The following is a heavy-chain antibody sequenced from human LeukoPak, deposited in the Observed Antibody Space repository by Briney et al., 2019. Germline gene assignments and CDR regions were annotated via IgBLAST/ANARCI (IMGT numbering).Heavy chain of an antibody. J-gene: IGHJ6*02. V-gene: IGHV4-30-2*01. Sequence: HSGSTYYNPSRKSRLTISVDRAKNQFSLQLSSVTAADTAVYYCARVSVLLWFGELTLSRYGMDVWGQGTTVTVSS. CDR3: ARVSVLLWFGELTLSRYGMDV. CDR2: HSGST. D-gene: IGHD3-10*01.